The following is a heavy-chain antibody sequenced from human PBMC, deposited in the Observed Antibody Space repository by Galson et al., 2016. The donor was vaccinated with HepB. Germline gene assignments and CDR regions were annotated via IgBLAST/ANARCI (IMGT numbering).Heavy chain of an antibody. Sequence: SETLSLTCTVSGASINTSNWWTWVRQAPGKGLEWLGEIYHTGTSNNNPFLNSRFTLSIDKSRNQFSLNLTSVSAADTAVYYCARAAVVPGARMVFEPWGQGTLVTVSS. D-gene: IGHD2-2*01. CDR1: GASINTSNW. V-gene: IGHV4-4*02. J-gene: IGHJ5*02. CDR2: IYHTGTS. CDR3: ARAAVVPGARMVFEP.